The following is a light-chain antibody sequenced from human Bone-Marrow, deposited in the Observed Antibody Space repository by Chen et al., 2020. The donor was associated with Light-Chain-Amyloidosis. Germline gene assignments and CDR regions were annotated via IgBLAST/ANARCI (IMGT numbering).Light chain of an antibody. CDR3: CSYGGYSTFV. J-gene: IGLJ2*01. CDR1: IIGTFNL. CDR2: EGS. Sequence: QSALTQPASVSGSPGRSITISCTRTIIGTFNLVSWYQQNPGNAPKLIIYEGSRRPSEVSDRFSGSTSGNAASLTISGLQTDDEADYDCCSYGGYSTFVFGGGTKLTVL. V-gene: IGLV2-23*03.